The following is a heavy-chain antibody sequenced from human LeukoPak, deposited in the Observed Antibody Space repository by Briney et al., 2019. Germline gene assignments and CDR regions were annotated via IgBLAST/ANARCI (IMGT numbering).Heavy chain of an antibody. D-gene: IGHD6-6*01. Sequence: SGTLSLTCAVYGGSFSGYYWSWIRQPPGKGLEWIGEINHSASTNYNPSLKSRVTISVDTSKNQFSLKLSSVTAADTAVYYCARSFVPYYFDYWGQGTLVTVSS. CDR1: GGSFSGYY. CDR3: ARSFVPYYFDY. V-gene: IGHV4-34*01. CDR2: INHSAST. J-gene: IGHJ4*02.